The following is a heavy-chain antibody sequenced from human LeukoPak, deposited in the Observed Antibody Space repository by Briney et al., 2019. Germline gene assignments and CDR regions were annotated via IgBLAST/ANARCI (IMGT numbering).Heavy chain of an antibody. Sequence: SETLSLTCAVYGGSFSDYYWSWIRQPPGKGLEWIAEINHSGSSKYNPSLKSRVTISVDTSKNQFSLKLSSVTAADTAVYYCARGQLGNFDYWGQGTLVTVSS. CDR1: GGSFSDYY. CDR2: INHSGSS. CDR3: ARGQLGNFDY. V-gene: IGHV4-34*01. D-gene: IGHD6-6*01. J-gene: IGHJ4*02.